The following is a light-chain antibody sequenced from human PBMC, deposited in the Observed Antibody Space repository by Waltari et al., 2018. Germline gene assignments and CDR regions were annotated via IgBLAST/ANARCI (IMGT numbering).Light chain of an antibody. CDR3: QQYNSYPWT. V-gene: IGKV1-5*03. Sequence: DIQRTQSPSTLSASVGDRVTNTCRARQSISSWLTWYQQKPGKAPNLLIYTASILEGGVPSRFSGSVSGTEFTLTISSLQPDDFATYYCQQYNSYPWTFGQGTKVEIK. CDR1: QSISSW. J-gene: IGKJ1*01. CDR2: TAS.